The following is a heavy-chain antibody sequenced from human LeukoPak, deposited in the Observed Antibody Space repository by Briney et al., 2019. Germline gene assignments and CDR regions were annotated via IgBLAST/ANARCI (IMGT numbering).Heavy chain of an antibody. D-gene: IGHD3-10*01. CDR2: ISSSSSYI. V-gene: IGHV3-21*01. CDR1: GSPFSSYS. Sequence: GGSLRLSCAASGSPFSSYSMTWVRQAPGKGLEWVSFISSSSSYIYYADSVKGRFTISRDNAKNSLYLQMNSLRAEDTAVYYCVCKWITMVRGVMGNNYYYYMDVWGKGTTVTISS. J-gene: IGHJ6*03. CDR3: VCKWITMVRGVMGNNYYYYMDV.